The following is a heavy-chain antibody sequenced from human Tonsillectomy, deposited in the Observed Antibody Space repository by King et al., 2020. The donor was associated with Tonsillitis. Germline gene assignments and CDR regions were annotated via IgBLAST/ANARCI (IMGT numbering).Heavy chain of an antibody. CDR1: GFTFSTYG. CDR3: AKDRAAGIFDC. D-gene: IGHD6-13*01. V-gene: IGHV3-30*02. Sequence: QLVQSGGGVVQPGGSLRLSCTASGFTFSTYGMHWVRQATGKGLEWVAFIQYDGSNRYYPDSVKGRYSISRDNSKNTLDLQLNSLRGEDTAVYYCAKDRAAGIFDCWGQGTLVTVSS. J-gene: IGHJ4*02. CDR2: IQYDGSNR.